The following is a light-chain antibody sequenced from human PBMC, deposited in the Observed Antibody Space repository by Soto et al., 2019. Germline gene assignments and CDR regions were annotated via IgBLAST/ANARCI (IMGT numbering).Light chain of an antibody. J-gene: IGLJ1*01. CDR1: SSDVGAFNY. Sequence: QSALTQPASVSGSPGQSITISCTATSSDVGAFNYVSWYQHHPGKAPKLMIYEVNNRPSGVSDRFSGSKSGNTASLTISGLQAEDEADYYCCSYTSSITYVFGTGTKLTVL. CDR3: CSYTSSITYV. CDR2: EVN. V-gene: IGLV2-14*01.